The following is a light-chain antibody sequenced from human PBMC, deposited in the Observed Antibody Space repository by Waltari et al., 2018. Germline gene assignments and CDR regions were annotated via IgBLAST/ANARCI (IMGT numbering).Light chain of an antibody. CDR2: GVN. J-gene: IGLJ1*01. Sequence: QSALTQPASVSGSPGQSITISCTGTSGDVGDYNHVSWYQQPPGKAPKLIIYGVNNRPAGISNRFSGSRSGNTASLTISGLQAEDEADYYCSSYTSSGTYVFGGGTKVTVL. V-gene: IGLV2-14*01. CDR3: SSYTSSGTYV. CDR1: SGDVGDYNH.